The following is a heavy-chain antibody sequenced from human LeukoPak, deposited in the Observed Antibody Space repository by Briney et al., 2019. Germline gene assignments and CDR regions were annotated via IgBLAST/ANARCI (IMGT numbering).Heavy chain of an antibody. D-gene: IGHD6-19*01. J-gene: IGHJ4*02. CDR1: GYTFTGYY. CDR3: ARALSRAAVAAPDY. CDR2: INPNSGGT. Sequence: ASVKVSCKXSGYTFTGYYMHWVRQAPGQGLERMGWINPNSGGTNYAQKFQGRVTMTRDTSISTAYMELSRLRSDDTAVYYCARALSRAAVAAPDYWGQGTLVTVSS. V-gene: IGHV1-2*02.